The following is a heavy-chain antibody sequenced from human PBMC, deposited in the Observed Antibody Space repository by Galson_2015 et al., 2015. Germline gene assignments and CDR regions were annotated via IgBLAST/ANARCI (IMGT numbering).Heavy chain of an antibody. CDR2: ISYDGSDK. D-gene: IGHD1-14*01. CDR3: ARDRAGVPEIEY. J-gene: IGHJ4*02. Sequence: SLRLSCAASGFTFSTYGMHWVRQAPGKGLEWVAVISYDGSDKYYADSVKGRFTISRDNSKNTLYLQMNSLRADDTAVYYCARDRAGVPEIEYWGQGILVTVSS. V-gene: IGHV3-30*03. CDR1: GFTFSTYG.